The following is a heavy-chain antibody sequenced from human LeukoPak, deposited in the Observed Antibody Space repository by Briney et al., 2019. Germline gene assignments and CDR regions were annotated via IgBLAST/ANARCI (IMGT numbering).Heavy chain of an antibody. V-gene: IGHV3-33*01. Sequence: GGSLRLSCAASGFTFSDCGMHWVRQAPGKGLEWVAVIWYDGSKRYYADSVKGRFTISRDNSMNTLYLQMNSLRVGDTAVYYCARDIWALYGSGSYYYYYGMDVWGQGTTVTVSS. D-gene: IGHD3-10*01. CDR3: ARDIWALYGSGSYYYYYGMDV. J-gene: IGHJ6*02. CDR1: GFTFSDCG. CDR2: IWYDGSKR.